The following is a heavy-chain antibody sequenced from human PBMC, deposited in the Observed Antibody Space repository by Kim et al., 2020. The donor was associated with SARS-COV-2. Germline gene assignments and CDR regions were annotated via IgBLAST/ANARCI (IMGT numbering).Heavy chain of an antibody. CDR3: ARHGPMVRGVLDVFLGMDV. CDR1: GYSFTSYW. CDR2: IDPSDSYT. D-gene: IGHD3-10*01. J-gene: IGHJ6*02. V-gene: IGHV5-10-1*01. Sequence: GESLKISCKGSGYSFTSYWISWVRQMPGKGLEWMGRIDPSDSYTNYSPSFQGHVTISADKSISTAYLQWSSLKASDTAMYYCARHGPMVRGVLDVFLGMDVWGQGTTVTVSS.